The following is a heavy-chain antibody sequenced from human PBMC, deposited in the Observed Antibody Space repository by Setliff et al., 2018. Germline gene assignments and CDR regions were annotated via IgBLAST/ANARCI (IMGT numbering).Heavy chain of an antibody. Sequence: SETLSLTCAVSGDSISSSNWWNWVRQPPGKGLEWIGEIYHSGSTKYNPSLKSRVTISVDKSKNQFSLKLSSVTAADTAVYYCARSSYSGSFYWYAFDIWGQGTMVTVSS. V-gene: IGHV4-4*02. D-gene: IGHD1-26*01. J-gene: IGHJ3*02. CDR1: GDSISSSNW. CDR2: IYHSGST. CDR3: ARSSYSGSFYWYAFDI.